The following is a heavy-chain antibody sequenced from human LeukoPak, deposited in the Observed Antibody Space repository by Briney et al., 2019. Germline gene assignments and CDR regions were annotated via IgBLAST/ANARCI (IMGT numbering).Heavy chain of an antibody. V-gene: IGHV3-21*01. CDR3: ARGGDNYGYNFDY. J-gene: IGHJ4*02. CDR1: GFTFSSYH. D-gene: IGHD5-18*01. Sequence: GGSLRLSCVVSGFTFSSYHMNWVRQAPGKGLEWVSSISSSSIYIYYADSVKGRFTISRDNAKNSLYLQMNSLRAEDTAVYYCARGGDNYGYNFDYWGQGTLVTVSS. CDR2: ISSSSIYI.